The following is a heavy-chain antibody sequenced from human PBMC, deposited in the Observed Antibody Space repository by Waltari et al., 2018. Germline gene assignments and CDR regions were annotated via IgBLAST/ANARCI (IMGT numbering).Heavy chain of an antibody. CDR2: VFYTGTT. J-gene: IGHJ4*02. CDR3: ARQRYYNDRSGPRGWRLDY. D-gene: IGHD3-22*01. V-gene: IGHV4-39*01. Sequence: QPQLQESGPGLVKPSETLSLTCIVTGGSVTSSTYYWAWIRQPPGKGLEWIGSVFYTGTTYHNPSLESRVTISADTSSDQFSLNLSSVSAADTVVYYCARQRYYNDRSGPRGWRLDYWGQGALVAVSS. CDR1: GGSVTSSTYY.